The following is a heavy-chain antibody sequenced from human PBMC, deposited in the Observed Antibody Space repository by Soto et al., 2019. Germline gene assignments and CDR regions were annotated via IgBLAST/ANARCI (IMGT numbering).Heavy chain of an antibody. CDR3: ARDRPSYGRVFDY. V-gene: IGHV4-4*02. CDR2: IYHSGRT. Sequence: QVQLQESGPGVVKPSGTLSLTCAVSGGSVSSDYWWSWVRLPPGKGLEWIGEIYHSGRTNYNLSLQSRVTISLDKSKNQLSLILNSVTAADTAVYYCARDRPSYGRVFDYWGQGTLVTVSS. J-gene: IGHJ4*02. D-gene: IGHD1-26*01. CDR1: GGSVSSDYW.